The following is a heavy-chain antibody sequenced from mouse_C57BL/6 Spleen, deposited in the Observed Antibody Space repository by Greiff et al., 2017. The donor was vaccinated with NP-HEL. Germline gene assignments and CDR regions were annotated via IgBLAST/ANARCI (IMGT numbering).Heavy chain of an antibody. J-gene: IGHJ2*01. Sequence: QVQLKQPGAELVKPGASVKLSCKASGYTFTSYWMHWVKQRPGRGLEWIGRIDPNRGGTKYNEKFKSKATLTVDKPSSTAYMQLSSLTSEDSAVYCCARVTTVVANFDYWGQGTTLTVSS. CDR1: GYTFTSYW. V-gene: IGHV1-72*01. CDR2: IDPNRGGT. D-gene: IGHD1-1*01. CDR3: ARVTTVVANFDY.